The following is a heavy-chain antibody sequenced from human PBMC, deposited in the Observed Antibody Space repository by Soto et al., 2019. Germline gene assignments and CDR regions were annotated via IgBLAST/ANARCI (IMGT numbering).Heavy chain of an antibody. D-gene: IGHD3-10*01. V-gene: IGHV3-30*18. CDR1: GFTFRSFG. CDR3: AKDMGPSPRPPDSLDI. J-gene: IGHJ3*02. CDR2: ITHDGNKE. Sequence: QMQLAESGGNVVQPGRSLRLSCVASGFTFRSFGMHWVRQAPGKGLEWVATITHDGNKEYYADSVKGRFTVSRDNSRDTIYLEMNSVRADDTAVYYCAKDMGPSPRPPDSLDIWGQGTEVTVSS.